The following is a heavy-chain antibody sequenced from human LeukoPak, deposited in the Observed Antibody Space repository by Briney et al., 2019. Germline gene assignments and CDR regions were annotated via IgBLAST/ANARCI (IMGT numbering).Heavy chain of an antibody. D-gene: IGHD2-2*01. CDR2: ISGGST. CDR1: GFTVSRNE. Sequence: GGSLRLSCAASGFTVSRNEMRWVRQAPGKGLEWVSSISGGSTYYADSRKGRFTISRDNSKNTLHLQMNSLRAEDTAVYYCAKAGYCSSTSCYVHYYYYYMDVWGKGTTVTVSS. CDR3: AKAGYCSSTSCYVHYYYYYMDV. V-gene: IGHV3-38-3*01. J-gene: IGHJ6*03.